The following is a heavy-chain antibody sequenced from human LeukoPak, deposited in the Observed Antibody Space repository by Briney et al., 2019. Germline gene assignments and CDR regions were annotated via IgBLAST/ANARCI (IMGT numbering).Heavy chain of an antibody. Sequence: SVKVCCKASGYTFTSYAMNWVRQAPGQGLEWMGWINTNTGNPTYAQGFTGRFVFSLDTSVSTAYLQISSLKAEDTAVYYCARGDYFDWSSYYYGMDVWGQGTTVTVSS. V-gene: IGHV7-4-1*02. D-gene: IGHD3-9*01. CDR3: ARGDYFDWSSYYYGMDV. J-gene: IGHJ6*02. CDR1: GYTFTSYA. CDR2: INTNTGNP.